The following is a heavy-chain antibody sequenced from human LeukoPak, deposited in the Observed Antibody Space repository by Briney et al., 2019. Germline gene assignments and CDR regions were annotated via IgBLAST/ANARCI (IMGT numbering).Heavy chain of an antibody. V-gene: IGHV3-11*01. CDR2: ISSNGGKI. J-gene: IGHJ4*02. D-gene: IGHD5-24*01. CDR3: AKEGRSLQTY. CDR1: GFTFSNFY. Sequence: PGGSLRLSCAASGFTFSNFYMSWIRQAPGKGLEWVSYISSNGGKIHYVDSVRGRFTISRDNAENSLYLHMSSLRVEDTAVYYCAKEGRSLQTYWGQGTLVTVSS.